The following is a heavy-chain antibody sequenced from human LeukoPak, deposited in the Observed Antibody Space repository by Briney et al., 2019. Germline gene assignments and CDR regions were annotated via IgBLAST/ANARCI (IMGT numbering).Heavy chain of an antibody. J-gene: IGHJ6*03. CDR3: ATTSAGSPDYYYYFMDV. V-gene: IGHV1-2*02. CDR2: INPKSGGT. D-gene: IGHD6-25*01. CDR1: GYTFNAYY. Sequence: ASVKVSCKTSGYTFNAYYMHWVRQAPGQGLEWMGWINPKSGGTNYVQKFQGRVTMTRDTSIKTAYMELSRLKSDDTAVYYCATTSAGSPDYYYYFMDVWGKGTTVTISS.